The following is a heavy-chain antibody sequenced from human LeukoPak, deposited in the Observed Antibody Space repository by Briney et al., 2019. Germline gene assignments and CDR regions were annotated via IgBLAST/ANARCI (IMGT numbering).Heavy chain of an antibody. V-gene: IGHV5-51*01. CDR1: GYSFTSYW. D-gene: IGHD3-9*01. J-gene: IGHJ4*02. CDR2: IYPGDSDT. CDR3: ARATGVTIFPRQLGY. Sequence: GESLKISCKGSGYSFTSYWIGWVRQMPGKGLEWMGIIYPGDSDTRYSPSFQGQVTISADKSISTAYLQWSSLKASDTAMYYCARATGVTIFPRQLGYWGQGTLVTVSS.